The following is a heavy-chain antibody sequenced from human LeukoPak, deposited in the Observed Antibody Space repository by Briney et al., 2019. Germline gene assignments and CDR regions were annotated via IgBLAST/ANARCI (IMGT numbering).Heavy chain of an antibody. CDR2: INSDGSEG. Sequence: GGSLRLSCAVSGFTFSGFWMSWSRQAPGKGLEWVASINSDGSEGYYADVVKGRFTISRDNAKNSLYLQINSLRAEDTAVYYXARSXYSSSSSVWGQGTMVTVSS. CDR1: GFTFSGFW. D-gene: IGHD6-6*01. V-gene: IGHV3-7*03. CDR3: ARSXYSSSSSV. J-gene: IGHJ3*01.